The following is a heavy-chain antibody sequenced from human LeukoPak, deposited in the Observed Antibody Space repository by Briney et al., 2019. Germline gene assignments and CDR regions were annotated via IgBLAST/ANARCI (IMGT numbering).Heavy chain of an antibody. CDR1: GYSISSGYY. Sequence: SETLSLTCAVSGYSISSGYYWGWIRQPPGKGLEWIATISHSGSTNYNPSLKSRVTISVDTSKNQFSLKLSSMTAADTAVYYCARLGIGWPFDYWGRGTLVTVSS. CDR3: ARLGIGWPFDY. CDR2: ISHSGST. V-gene: IGHV4-38-2*01. D-gene: IGHD6-19*01. J-gene: IGHJ4*02.